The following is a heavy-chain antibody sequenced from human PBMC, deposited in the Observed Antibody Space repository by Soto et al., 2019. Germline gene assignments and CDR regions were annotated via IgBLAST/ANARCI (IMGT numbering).Heavy chain of an antibody. Sequence: QVQLQQWGAGLLKPSETLSLTCAVYGGSFSGYYWSWIRQPPGKGLEWIGEINHSGSTNYNPSLKSRVTRSVATSKNQFSLKLSSVTAADTAVYYCARSGAILWSRPALDYWGQGTLVTVSS. D-gene: IGHD3-10*01. V-gene: IGHV4-34*01. J-gene: IGHJ4*02. CDR2: INHSGST. CDR1: GGSFSGYY. CDR3: ARSGAILWSRPALDY.